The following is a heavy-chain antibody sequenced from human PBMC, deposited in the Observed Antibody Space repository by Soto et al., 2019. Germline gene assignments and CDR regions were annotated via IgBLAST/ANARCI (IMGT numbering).Heavy chain of an antibody. Sequence: PGGSLRLSCAVFGFTFSNYAMHWVRQAPEKGLEYVSSISSNGVSTYYADSVKGRFTISRDNSKSTLYLQMSSLRPEDTAVYYCVKDRWVDYWGKGALVTVSS. V-gene: IGHV3-64D*06. J-gene: IGHJ4*02. CDR3: VKDRWVDY. CDR2: ISSNGVST. CDR1: GFTFSNYA. D-gene: IGHD1-26*01.